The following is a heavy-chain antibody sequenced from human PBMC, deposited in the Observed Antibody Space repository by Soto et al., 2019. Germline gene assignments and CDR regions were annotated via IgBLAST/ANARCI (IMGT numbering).Heavy chain of an antibody. D-gene: IGHD5-12*01. CDR2: INGDGSSL. CDR3: ARGATGYGNFDY. Sequence: GGSLRLSCAASGFTFSSYWMHWVRQTPGKGLVWVSRINGDGSSLYYGDSVKGRLTISRDSAKNTLYLQINSLRDEDTGVYYCARGATGYGNFDYWGQGTLVTVSS. V-gene: IGHV3-74*01. J-gene: IGHJ4*02. CDR1: GFTFSSYW.